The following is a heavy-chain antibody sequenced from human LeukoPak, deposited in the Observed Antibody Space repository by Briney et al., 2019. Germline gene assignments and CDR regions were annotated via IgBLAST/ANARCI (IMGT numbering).Heavy chain of an antibody. D-gene: IGHD3-3*01. J-gene: IGHJ4*02. CDR3: TNGITRAGFGY. V-gene: IGHV1-69*05. Sequence: ASVKVSCKASGGTFSSYAIRWVRQAPGQGLEWMGGIIPIFGTANYAQKFQGRVTITTDESTSTAYMELSSLRSEDTAVYYCTNGITRAGFGYWGQGTLVTVSS. CDR2: IIPIFGTA. CDR1: GGTFSSYA.